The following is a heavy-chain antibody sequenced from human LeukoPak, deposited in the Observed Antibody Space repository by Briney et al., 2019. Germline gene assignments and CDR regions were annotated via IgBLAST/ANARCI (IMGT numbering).Heavy chain of an antibody. CDR1: GFTFDDYG. V-gene: IGHV3-23*01. Sequence: PGGSLRLSCAASGFTFDDYGMSWVRQAPGKGLEWVSAISGSGGSTYYADSVKGRFTISRDNSKNTLYLQMNSLRAEDTAVYYCAKLGGVVVVAATLFDYWGQGTLVTVSS. J-gene: IGHJ4*02. D-gene: IGHD2-15*01. CDR2: ISGSGGST. CDR3: AKLGGVVVVAATLFDY.